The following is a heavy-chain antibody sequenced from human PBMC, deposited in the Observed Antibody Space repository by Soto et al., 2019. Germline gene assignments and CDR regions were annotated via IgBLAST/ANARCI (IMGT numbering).Heavy chain of an antibody. CDR3: ERGTEY. CDR1: VYSISSGYY. Sequence: SETLSLTCGFSVYSISSGYYWGWIRQPPGKGLEWIGSIYHTGSTYYNPSLKSRVTISVDTSKNHFSLKLSSVTAADTAVYYCERGTEYLGQGTVVIVSS. J-gene: IGHJ4*02. V-gene: IGHV4-38-2*01. CDR2: IYHTGST.